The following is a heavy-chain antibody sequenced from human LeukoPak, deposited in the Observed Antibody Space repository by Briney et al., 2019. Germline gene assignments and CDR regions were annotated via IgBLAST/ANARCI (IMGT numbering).Heavy chain of an antibody. CDR3: ATGYYYDSSGYPSFDY. Sequence: GASVKVSFKVSGYTLTELSMHWVRQAPGKGLEWMGGFDPEDGETIYAQKFQGRVTMTEDTSTDTAYMELSSLRSEDTAVYYCATGYYYDSSGYPSFDYWGQGTLVTVSS. CDR2: FDPEDGET. CDR1: GYTLTELS. J-gene: IGHJ4*02. D-gene: IGHD3-22*01. V-gene: IGHV1-24*01.